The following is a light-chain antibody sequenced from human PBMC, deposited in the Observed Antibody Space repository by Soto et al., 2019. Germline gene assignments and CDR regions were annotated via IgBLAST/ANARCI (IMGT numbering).Light chain of an antibody. Sequence: QTVVTQEPSFSVSPGGTVTLTCGLSSGSVSTSYYPSWYQQTPGQAPRTLIYSTDTRSSGVPDRFSGSILGNKAALTITGAQADDESDYYCGLYIGSCIWVFGGGTKVTVL. V-gene: IGLV8-61*01. CDR2: STD. J-gene: IGLJ3*02. CDR1: SGSVSTSYY. CDR3: GLYIGSCIWV.